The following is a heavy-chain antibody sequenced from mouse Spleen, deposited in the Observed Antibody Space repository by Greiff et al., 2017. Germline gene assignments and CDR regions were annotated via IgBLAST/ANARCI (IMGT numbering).Heavy chain of an antibody. CDR1: GYTFTSYG. D-gene: IGHD1-1*01. CDR3: AYYGSREGYAMDY. CDR2: IYPRSGDT. J-gene: IGHJ4*01. V-gene: IGHV1-81*01. Sequence: QVQLQQSGAELARPGASVKLSCTASGYTFTSYGISWVKQRTGQGLEWIGEIYPRSGDTYYNEKFQGKATLTADKSSSTAYMELRSLTSEDSAVYICAYYGSREGYAMDYWGQGTSLTVSS.